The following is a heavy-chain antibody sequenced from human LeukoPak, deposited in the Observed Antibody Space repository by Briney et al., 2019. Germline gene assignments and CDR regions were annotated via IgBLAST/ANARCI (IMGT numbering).Heavy chain of an antibody. CDR1: GFTFSSYW. Sequence: PGGSLRLSCAASGFTFSSYWMSWVRQAPGKGLEWVANIKQDGSEKYYVDSVKGRFTISRDNAKNSLYLQMNSLRAEDTAVYYCGSLRPYYDILTVYYYTWFDPWGQGTLVTVS. D-gene: IGHD3-9*01. J-gene: IGHJ5*02. CDR2: IKQDGSEK. V-gene: IGHV3-7*01. CDR3: GSLRPYYDILTVYYYTWFDP.